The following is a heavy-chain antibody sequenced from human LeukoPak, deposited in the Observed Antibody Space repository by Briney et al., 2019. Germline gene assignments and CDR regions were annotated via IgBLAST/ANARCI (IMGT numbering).Heavy chain of an antibody. J-gene: IGHJ4*02. Sequence: MSSETLSLICTVSGGSISSYYWSWIRQPPGKGLEWIGYIYYSGTTKYNASLKSRVTISVDTSKNQFSLKLSSVTAADTAVYYCAKGGYDFSNPFDSWGQGTLVTVSS. V-gene: IGHV4-59*08. CDR2: IYYSGTT. CDR3: AKGGYDFSNPFDS. D-gene: IGHD4-11*01. CDR1: GGSISSYY.